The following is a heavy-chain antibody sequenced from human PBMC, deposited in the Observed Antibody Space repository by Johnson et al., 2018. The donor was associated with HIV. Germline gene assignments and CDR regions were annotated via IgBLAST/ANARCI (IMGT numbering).Heavy chain of an antibody. CDR3: ARESTPWGSDYVGYGLDI. V-gene: IGHV3-11*04. J-gene: IGHJ3*02. Sequence: VQLVESGGNLVKPGGSLRLSCAASGFTFSDYYMSWIRQAPGKGLEWISYISTSGTTIYYADSVKGRFTISRDNSKRSVFLQMNSLRAEDTAVYYCARESTPWGSDYVGYGLDIWGQGTVVTVSS. CDR1: GFTFSDYY. CDR2: ISTSGTTI. D-gene: IGHD4/OR15-4a*01.